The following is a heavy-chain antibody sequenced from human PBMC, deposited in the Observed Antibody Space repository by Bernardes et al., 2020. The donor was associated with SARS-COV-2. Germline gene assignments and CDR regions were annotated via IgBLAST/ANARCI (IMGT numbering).Heavy chain of an antibody. J-gene: IGHJ4*02. Sequence: ASVKVSCKASGYTLPNYDIIWVRQAPGQGLEWMGWISVNNGNIKYAQKLQGRVTMTTDTSTSTAYMEVRSLRSDDTAVYYCARGHGDYFDYWGQGTLVTVSS. CDR2: ISVNNGNI. CDR3: ARGHGDYFDY. CDR1: GYTLPNYD. V-gene: IGHV1-18*01. D-gene: IGHD4-17*01.